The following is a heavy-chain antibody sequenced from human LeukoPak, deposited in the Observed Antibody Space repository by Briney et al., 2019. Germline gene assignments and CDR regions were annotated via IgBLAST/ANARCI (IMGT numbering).Heavy chain of an antibody. Sequence: GASVKVSYTASGYTFTGYYIHWVRKAPGQGLEWMGWINPTSGGTNYAQNFQGRVTMTRDTSISTAYMEVTGLRSDDTAVYYCARDFNWFDPWGQGTLVTVSS. J-gene: IGHJ5*02. CDR1: GYTFTGYY. CDR2: INPTSGGT. V-gene: IGHV1-2*02. CDR3: ARDFNWFDP.